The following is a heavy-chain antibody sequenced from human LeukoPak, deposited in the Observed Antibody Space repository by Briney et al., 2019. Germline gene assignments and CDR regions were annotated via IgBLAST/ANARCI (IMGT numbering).Heavy chain of an antibody. Sequence: SETLSLTCAVYGGSFSGYYWSWIRQPPGKGLEWIGYIYYSGSTNYNPSLKSRVTISVDTSKNQFSLKLSSVTAADTAVYYCARAGYYYYGIDVWGQGTTVTVSS. CDR1: GGSFSGYY. CDR2: IYYSGST. CDR3: ARAGYYYYGIDV. V-gene: IGHV4-59*01. J-gene: IGHJ6*02.